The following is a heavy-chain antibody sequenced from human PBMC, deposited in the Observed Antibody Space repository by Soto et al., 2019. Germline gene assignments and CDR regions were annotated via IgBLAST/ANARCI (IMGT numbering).Heavy chain of an antibody. Sequence: QVQLQESGPGLVKPSQTLSLTCTVSGGSISSCGYYWSWIRQHPGKGLEWIGYIYYSGSTYYKPSLKRLVTISVDTSKNQLSMKLSSVPAADTAVYYCALTGPVSYLSLDYWGQGTLVTVSS. CDR3: ALTGPVSYLSLDY. CDR1: GGSISSCGYY. CDR2: IYYSGST. D-gene: IGHD1-26*01. J-gene: IGHJ4*02. V-gene: IGHV4-31*01.